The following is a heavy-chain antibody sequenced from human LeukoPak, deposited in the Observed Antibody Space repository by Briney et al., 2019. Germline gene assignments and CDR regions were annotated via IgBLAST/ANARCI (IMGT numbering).Heavy chain of an antibody. Sequence: GGSLRLSCAASGFTFTRFNMNWVRQAPGKGLELVSSISTSGTYIYYADSVKGRFTISRDNAKNSLYLQMNSLRAEDTAVYYCARNLLNAFDIWGQGTMVTVSS. V-gene: IGHV3-21*06. CDR3: ARNLLNAFDI. CDR1: GFTFTRFN. D-gene: IGHD1-26*01. J-gene: IGHJ3*02. CDR2: ISTSGTYI.